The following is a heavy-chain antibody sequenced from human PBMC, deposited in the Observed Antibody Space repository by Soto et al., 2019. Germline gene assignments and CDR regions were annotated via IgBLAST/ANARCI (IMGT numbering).Heavy chain of an antibody. J-gene: IGHJ5*02. CDR1: GGSIISYY. D-gene: IGHD6-13*01. V-gene: IGHV4-59*01. CDR2: VYYTGHT. Sequence: QVQLQESGPGLVKPSESLSLTCSVSGGSIISYYWTWIRQPPGKGLEWIGYVYYTGHTRSNPSLESRVTVSLDTPRKQFSLKLSSVTAADTAVYYCARGIQPGSSDGGGFDPWGQGILVTVSS. CDR3: ARGIQPGSSDGGGFDP.